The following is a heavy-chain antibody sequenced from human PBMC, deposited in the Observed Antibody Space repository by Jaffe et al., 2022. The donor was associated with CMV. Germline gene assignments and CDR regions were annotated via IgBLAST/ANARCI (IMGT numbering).Heavy chain of an antibody. V-gene: IGHV4-59*01. CDR1: GGSISNYY. J-gene: IGHJ5*02. Sequence: QVQLQESGPGLVKPSETLSLICTVSGGSISNYYWSWIRQPPGKGLEWIGYVHHTGTTNSIPSLKSRVTMSADTSKNEISLKLASVTTADTATYYCARRGAGDFWGGFGNWFDPWGQGTLVSVSS. CDR3: ARRGAGDFWGGFGNWFDP. D-gene: IGHD3-3*01. CDR2: VHHTGTT.